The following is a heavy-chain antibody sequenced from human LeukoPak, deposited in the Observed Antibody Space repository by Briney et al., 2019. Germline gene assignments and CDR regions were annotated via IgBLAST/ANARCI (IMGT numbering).Heavy chain of an antibody. Sequence: GGSLRLSCAASGFTFSSYGMHWVRQAPGKGLEWVAVISYDGSNKYYADSVKGRFTISRDNSKNTLYLQMNRLRAEDTAVYYCAKSAWPGSSWTPFDYWGQGTLVTVSS. CDR2: ISYDGSNK. J-gene: IGHJ4*02. V-gene: IGHV3-30*18. CDR3: AKSAWPGSSWTPFDY. CDR1: GFTFSSYG. D-gene: IGHD6-13*01.